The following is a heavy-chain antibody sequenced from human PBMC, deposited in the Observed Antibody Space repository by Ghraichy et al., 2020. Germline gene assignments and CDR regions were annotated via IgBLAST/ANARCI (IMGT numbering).Heavy chain of an antibody. CDR1: GGSISSGDYY. D-gene: IGHD5-18*01. V-gene: IGHV4-30-4*01. Sequence: SETLSLTCAVSGGSISSGDYYWSWIRQPPGKGLEWIGYIYYSGSTSYSPSLKSRATISVDTSKNQFSLKLSSVTSADTAVYYCARIWEKYIHGYSYYFDSWGQGTLVTVSS. CDR3: ARIWEKYIHGYSYYFDS. J-gene: IGHJ4*02. CDR2: IYYSGST.